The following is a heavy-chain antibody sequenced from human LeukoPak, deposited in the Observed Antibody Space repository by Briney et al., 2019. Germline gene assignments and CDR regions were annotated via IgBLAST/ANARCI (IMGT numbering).Heavy chain of an antibody. V-gene: IGHV3-11*01. J-gene: IGHJ5*02. CDR1: GFTFGDYY. Sequence: GGSLRLSCAASGFTFGDYYMTWIRQAPGKGLEWISYISSSGNTISYADSVKGRFTISRDNAKNSLSPQMNSLRVEDTAVYYCARVRGKVDPWGQGTLVTVSS. CDR2: ISSSGNTI. CDR3: ARVRGKVDP.